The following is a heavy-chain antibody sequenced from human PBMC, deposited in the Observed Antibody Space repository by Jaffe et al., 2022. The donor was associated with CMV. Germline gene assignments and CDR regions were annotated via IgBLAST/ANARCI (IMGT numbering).Heavy chain of an antibody. CDR1: GDSVSSNSGA. D-gene: IGHD1-7*01. CDR3: ASGTHANGFLR. CDR2: TYYRSQWHF. Sequence: QAQLQQSGPGLVKPSQTLSLTCAISGDSVSSNSGAWNWIRQSPSRGLEWLGRTYYRSQWHFEYGLSVKSRITINVDTSKNEFSLQVNSVTPEDTAVYYCASGTHANGFLRWGQGTLVTVSS. V-gene: IGHV6-1*01. J-gene: IGHJ4*02.